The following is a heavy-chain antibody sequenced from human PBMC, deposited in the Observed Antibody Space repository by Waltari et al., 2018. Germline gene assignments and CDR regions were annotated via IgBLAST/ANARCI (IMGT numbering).Heavy chain of an antibody. V-gene: IGHV1-24*01. Sequence: QVQLVQSGAEVKKPGASVKVSCKVSGNTLTELSMHWVRQAPGKGLEWMGGFEPDYRETIYAQKFQGIVTMTEDTSTDTAYMELSSLRSDDTAVYYCATSGTYYFHWFDPWGQGTLVTVSS. CDR2: FEPDYRET. D-gene: IGHD1-26*01. J-gene: IGHJ5*02. CDR1: GNTLTELS. CDR3: ATSGTYYFHWFDP.